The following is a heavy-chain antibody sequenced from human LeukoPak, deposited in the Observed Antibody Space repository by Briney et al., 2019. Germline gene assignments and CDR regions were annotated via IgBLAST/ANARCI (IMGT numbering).Heavy chain of an antibody. J-gene: IGHJ4*02. Sequence: SETLSLTCTVSGGSISSGSYYWSWIRQPAGKGLEWIGRIYTSGSTNYNPSLKSRVTISVDTSKNQFSLKLSSVTAADTAVYLWGRGKPVIAAALFGYGGKGPLVTVSS. CDR2: IYTSGST. CDR1: GGSISSGSYY. V-gene: IGHV4-61*02. CDR3: GRGKPVIAAALFGY. D-gene: IGHD6-13*01.